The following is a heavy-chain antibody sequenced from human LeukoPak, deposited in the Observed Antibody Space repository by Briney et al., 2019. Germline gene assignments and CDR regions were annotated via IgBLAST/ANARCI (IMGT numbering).Heavy chain of an antibody. CDR1: GFTSSSYD. CDR3: ARVAEDSSGWYYFDY. D-gene: IGHD6-19*01. V-gene: IGHV3-13*01. Sequence: GGSLRLSCAASGFTSSSYDMHWVRQATGEGLEWVSAIGTAGDTYYPGSVKGRFTISRENAKNSLYLQMNSLRAGDTAVYYCARVAEDSSGWYYFDYWGQGTLVTVSS. J-gene: IGHJ4*02. CDR2: IGTAGDT.